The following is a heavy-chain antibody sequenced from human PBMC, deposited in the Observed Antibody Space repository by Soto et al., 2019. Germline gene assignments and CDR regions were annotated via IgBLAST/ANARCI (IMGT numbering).Heavy chain of an antibody. J-gene: IGHJ5*02. CDR1: GYTFTSYG. Sequence: GASVKVSCKASGYTFTSYGISWVRQAPGQGLEWMGWISAYNGNTNYAQKLQGRVTMTTDTSTSTAYMELRSLRSDDTAVYYCARDVPWDYYDIKGYWFDPWGQGTLVTVSS. D-gene: IGHD3-22*01. V-gene: IGHV1-18*01. CDR3: ARDVPWDYYDIKGYWFDP. CDR2: ISAYNGNT.